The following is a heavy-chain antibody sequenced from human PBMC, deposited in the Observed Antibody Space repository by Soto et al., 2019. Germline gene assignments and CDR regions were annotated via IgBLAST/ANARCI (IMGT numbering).Heavy chain of an antibody. J-gene: IGHJ5*02. CDR1: GFTFSGSA. CDR2: IRSKTNSYAT. D-gene: IGHD3-22*01. V-gene: IGHV3-73*01. CDR3: TRDPRNYYDSIGSANWFDP. Sequence: GSSLRISCAASGFTFSGSAMHWVRQASGKGLEWVGLIRSKTNSYATAYAASVKGRFTISRDDSKDTAYLQMNSLKTEDTAVYYCTRDPRNYYDSIGSANWFDPWGQGTLVTGSS.